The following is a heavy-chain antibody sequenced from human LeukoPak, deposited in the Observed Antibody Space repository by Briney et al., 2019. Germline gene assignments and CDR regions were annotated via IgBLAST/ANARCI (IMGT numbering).Heavy chain of an antibody. CDR2: IIPIFGTA. CDR1: GGTFSSYA. Sequence: AVTVSCKASGGTFSSYAISWVRQAPGQGLEWMGGIIPIFGTANYAQKFQGRVTITADESTSTAYMELSSLRSEDTAVYYCARARDSSSSEPGGSADFDYWGQGTLVTVSS. D-gene: IGHD6-6*01. J-gene: IGHJ4*02. CDR3: ARARDSSSSEPGGSADFDY. V-gene: IGHV1-69*13.